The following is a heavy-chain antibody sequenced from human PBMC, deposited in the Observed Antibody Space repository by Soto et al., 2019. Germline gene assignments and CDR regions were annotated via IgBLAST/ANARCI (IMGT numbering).Heavy chain of an antibody. CDR1: GVSIGSGNW. D-gene: IGHD3-22*01. CDR2: IYHSGSA. CDR3: ARSGYDGSGYSRNYWYFNL. Sequence: QVHLQESGPGLVKPSGTLSLTCTVSGVSIGSGNWWSWVRQPPGKGLEWLGEIYHSGSASYNPSLKSRVTISVDKAKTQFSLRLRSVTAADTAVYYCARSGYDGSGYSRNYWYFNLWGRGALVTVSS. V-gene: IGHV4-4*02. J-gene: IGHJ2*01.